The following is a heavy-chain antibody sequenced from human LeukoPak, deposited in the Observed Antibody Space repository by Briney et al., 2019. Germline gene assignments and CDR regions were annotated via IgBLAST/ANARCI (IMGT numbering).Heavy chain of an antibody. CDR3: ARSQPPTYYDFWSGLYYFDY. Sequence: ASVKVSCKASGYTFTSYYMHWVRQAPGQGLEWMGGIIPIFGTANYAQKFQGRVTITTDESTSTAYMELSSLRSDDTAVYYCARSQPPTYYDFWSGLYYFDYWGQGTLVTVSS. J-gene: IGHJ4*02. CDR1: GYTFTSYY. CDR2: IIPIFGTA. D-gene: IGHD3-3*01. V-gene: IGHV1-69*05.